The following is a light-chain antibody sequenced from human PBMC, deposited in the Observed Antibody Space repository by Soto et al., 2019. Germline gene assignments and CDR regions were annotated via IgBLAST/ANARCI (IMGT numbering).Light chain of an antibody. CDR1: SSNIGRNT. Sequence: QSVLTQPPSASGTPGQRVTISCSGSSSNIGRNTVNWFQQLPGAAPKLLIFSNNQRPSGVPDRFSGSKSGTSASLAISGLQSADEADYYCAAWDDSRNGVVFGGGTKLTVL. CDR2: SNN. CDR3: AAWDDSRNGVV. J-gene: IGLJ2*01. V-gene: IGLV1-44*01.